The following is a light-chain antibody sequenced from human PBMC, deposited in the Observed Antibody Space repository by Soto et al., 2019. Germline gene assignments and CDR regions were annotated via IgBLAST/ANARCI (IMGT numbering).Light chain of an antibody. V-gene: IGKV1-5*03. J-gene: IGKJ1*01. Sequence: DIQMTQSPSTLSASVGDRVTITCRASQSISSWLAWYQRKPGKAPKLLIYKASSLESGGPSRFSGSGSGTDFTLTTSNLAPDDFATYYCQHENSYPWTFGEGTKVEIK. CDR2: KAS. CDR1: QSISSW. CDR3: QHENSYPWT.